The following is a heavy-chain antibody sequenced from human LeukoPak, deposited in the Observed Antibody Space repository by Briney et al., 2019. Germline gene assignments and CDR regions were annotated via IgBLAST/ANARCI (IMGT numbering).Heavy chain of an antibody. D-gene: IGHD3-16*01. CDR1: GITLSNYW. J-gene: IGHJ4*02. CDR3: ARLGGSYDNDEYR. Sequence: PGGSLRLSCTASGITLSNYWIHWVRQAPGKGPVWVSGIKTDGTFSTYADSVRGRFTISRDNAKNTVSLQMNSLSVEDTAMYYCARLGGSYDNDEYRWGQGALVTVSS. CDR2: IKTDGTFS. V-gene: IGHV3-74*01.